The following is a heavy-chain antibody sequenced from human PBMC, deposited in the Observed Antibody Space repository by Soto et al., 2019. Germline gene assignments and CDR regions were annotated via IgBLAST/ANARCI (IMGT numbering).Heavy chain of an antibody. CDR1: GFTFSSYG. D-gene: IGHD3-22*01. V-gene: IGHV3-33*01. CDR3: ARDYDSSGYPRYYFDY. CDR2: IWYDGSNK. Sequence: QVQLVESGGGVVQPGRSLRLSCAASGFTFSSYGMHWVRQAPGKGLEWVAVIWYDGSNKYYADSVKGRFTISRDNSQNSLYLHMNSLRAEDTAVYYCARDYDSSGYPRYYFDYWGQGTLVTVSS. J-gene: IGHJ4*02.